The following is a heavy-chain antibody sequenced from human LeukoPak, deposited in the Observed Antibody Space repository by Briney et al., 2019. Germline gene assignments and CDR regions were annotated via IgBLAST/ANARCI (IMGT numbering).Heavy chain of an antibody. CDR3: AKDVSGSYSGPPDAFDI. D-gene: IGHD1-26*01. CDR1: GFTFTSSG. Sequence: GGSLRLSCSASGFTFTSSGMSWVRQAPGKGLEWVSAISGSGGSTYYADSVRGRLTISRDNSKNTLYLQMNSLRAEDTAVYYCAKDVSGSYSGPPDAFDIWGQGTMVTVSS. CDR2: ISGSGGST. J-gene: IGHJ3*02. V-gene: IGHV3-23*01.